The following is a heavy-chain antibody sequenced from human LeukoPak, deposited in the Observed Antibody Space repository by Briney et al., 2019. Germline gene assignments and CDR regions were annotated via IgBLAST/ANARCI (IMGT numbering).Heavy chain of an antibody. CDR3: ARESEAYYDSSGPSRAFDI. V-gene: IGHV4-31*03. Sequence: SETPSLTCTVSGGSISSGGYYWSWIRQHPGKGLEWIGYIYYSGSTYYNPSLKSRVTISVDTSKNQFSLKLSSVTAADTAVYYCARESEAYYDSSGPSRAFDIWGQGTMVTVSS. J-gene: IGHJ3*02. CDR1: GGSISSGGYY. CDR2: IYYSGST. D-gene: IGHD3-22*01.